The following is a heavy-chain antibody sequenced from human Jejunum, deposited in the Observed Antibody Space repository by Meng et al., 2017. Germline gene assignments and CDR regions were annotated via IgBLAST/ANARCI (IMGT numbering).Heavy chain of an antibody. V-gene: IGHV3-49*03. D-gene: IGHD2/OR15-2a*01. Sequence: GGSLRLSCIASAFTFGDDTMSWFRQAPGKGLEWVGFISSKAYGGTSDYAASVKGRFTISRDDSKSIPYLQMNSLKTEDTAVYYVTTATWCHMPPNSFDIWGQGTMVTVSS. CDR2: ISSKAYGGTS. CDR3: TTATWCHMPPNSFDI. J-gene: IGHJ3*02. CDR1: AFTFGDDT.